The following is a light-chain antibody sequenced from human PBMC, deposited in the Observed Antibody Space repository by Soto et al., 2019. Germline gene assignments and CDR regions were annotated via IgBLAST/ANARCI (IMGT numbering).Light chain of an antibody. Sequence: EIVLTQSPGTLSLSPGEGATLSCRASQSISNNFLAWYQHKPGQAPRLLIYGASNRATGIPDRFSGSGSGTDFTLTISRLEPEDFAVYYCQQYGSSPPITFGQGTRLEIK. V-gene: IGKV3-20*01. J-gene: IGKJ5*01. CDR3: QQYGSSPPIT. CDR2: GAS. CDR1: QSISNNF.